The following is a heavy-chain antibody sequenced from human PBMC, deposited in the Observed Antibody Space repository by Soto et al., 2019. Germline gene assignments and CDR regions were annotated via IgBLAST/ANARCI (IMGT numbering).Heavy chain of an antibody. CDR3: ARVERGTATTVVDAFDI. V-gene: IGHV4-34*01. CDR1: GGFVSSGSYY. J-gene: IGHJ3*02. CDR2: MSHSGGT. Sequence: QVQLQQWGAGLFKPSETLSLTCAVYGGFVSSGSYYWSWIRQPPGKGLEWIGEMSHSGGTHFNPSLKSRVTISVDTSKNQFSLKISSVTAADTALYYCARVERGTATTVVDAFDIWGPGTMVTVSS. D-gene: IGHD1-1*01.